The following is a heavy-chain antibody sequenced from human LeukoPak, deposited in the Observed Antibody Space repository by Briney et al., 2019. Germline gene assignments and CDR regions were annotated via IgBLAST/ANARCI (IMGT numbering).Heavy chain of an antibody. V-gene: IGHV4-39*01. CDR2: MYYSGAA. CDR3: ARYIGGSGTYYFDH. CDR1: GGSISSSSYY. D-gene: IGHD1-26*01. J-gene: IGHJ4*02. Sequence: SGTLSLTCTVSGGSISSSSYYWGWIRQPPGKGLEWIGSMYYSGAAYFNPSLKSRVTISVDTSKNQFSLKLISVTAADTAVYYCARYIGGSGTYYFDHWGQGTLVTVSS.